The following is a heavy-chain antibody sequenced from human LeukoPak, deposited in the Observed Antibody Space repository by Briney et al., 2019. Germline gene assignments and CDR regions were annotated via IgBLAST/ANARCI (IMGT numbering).Heavy chain of an antibody. V-gene: IGHV4-59*12. J-gene: IGHJ6*03. CDR2: IYYSGST. Sequence: KPSETLSLTCTVSGGSISSYYWSWIRQPPGKGLEWIGYIYYSGSTNYNPSLKSRVTISVDTSKNQFSLKLSSVTAADTAVYYCARGLRLDGYNYLGYYYYYMDVWGKGTTVTVSS. CDR1: GGSISSYY. CDR3: ARGLRLDGYNYLGYYYYYMDV. D-gene: IGHD5-24*01.